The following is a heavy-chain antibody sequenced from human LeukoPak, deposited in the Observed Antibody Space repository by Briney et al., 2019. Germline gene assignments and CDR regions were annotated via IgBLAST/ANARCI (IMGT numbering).Heavy chain of an antibody. CDR3: ARDLSPSISSSWVY. D-gene: IGHD6-13*01. CDR2: ISAYNGNT. CDR1: GGTFSSYG. V-gene: IGHV1-18*01. J-gene: IGHJ4*02. Sequence: GASVKVSCKASGGTFSSYGISWVRQAPGQGLEWMGWISAYNGNTNYAQKLQGRVTMTTDTSTSTAYMELSSLRSEDTAAYYCARDLSPSISSSWVYWGQGTLVTVSS.